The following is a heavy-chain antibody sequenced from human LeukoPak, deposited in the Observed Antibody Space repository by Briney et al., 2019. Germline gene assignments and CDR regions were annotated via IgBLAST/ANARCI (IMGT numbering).Heavy chain of an antibody. V-gene: IGHV5-51*01. CDR1: RYRFTSYW. D-gene: IGHD1-26*01. CDR2: IYPGDSDT. Sequence: KSEESLRISCKGSRYRFTSYWISWVRQMPGKGLEWMGIIYPGDSDTRYSPSFQGHVTISADKSISTAYLQWSSLKASDTAMYYCARFSVGGTYYPNYWGQGTLVSVSS. CDR3: ARFSVGGTYYPNY. J-gene: IGHJ4*02.